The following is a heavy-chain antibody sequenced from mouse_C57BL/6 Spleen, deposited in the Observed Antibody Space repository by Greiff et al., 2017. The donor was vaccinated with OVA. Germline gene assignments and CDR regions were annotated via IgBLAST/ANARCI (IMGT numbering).Heavy chain of an antibody. V-gene: IGHV1-22*01. CDR2: INPNNGGT. CDR3: ARGDGDYDVFFDY. Sequence: EVKLMESGPELVKPGASVKMSCKASGYTFTDYNMHWVKQSHGKSLEWIGYINPNNGGTSYNQKFKGKATLTVNKSSSTAYMELRSLTSEDSAVYYCARGDGDYDVFFDYWGQGTTLTVSS. J-gene: IGHJ2*01. D-gene: IGHD2-4*01. CDR1: GYTFTDYN.